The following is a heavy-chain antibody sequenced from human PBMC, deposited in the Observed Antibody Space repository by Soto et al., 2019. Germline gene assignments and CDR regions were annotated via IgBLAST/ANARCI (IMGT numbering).Heavy chain of an antibody. J-gene: IGHJ3*02. Sequence: QVQLQQWGAGLLKPSETLSLTCPVYGGSFSGYYWSWIRQPPGKGLEWIGEINHSGSTNYNPSLKSRVTISVDTSKNQFSLKLSSVTAADTAVYYCATHVSLWNDAFDIWGQGTMVTVSS. CDR2: INHSGST. CDR1: GGSFSGYY. CDR3: ATHVSLWNDAFDI. D-gene: IGHD3-10*01. V-gene: IGHV4-34*01.